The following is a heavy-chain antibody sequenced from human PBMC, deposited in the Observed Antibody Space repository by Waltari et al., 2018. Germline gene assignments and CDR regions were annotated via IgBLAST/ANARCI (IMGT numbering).Heavy chain of an antibody. J-gene: IGHJ4*02. Sequence: QVQLVESGGGVVQPGRSLRLSCAASGFTFSSYAMHWVRQAPGKGLEWVAVISYDGSNKYYADSVKGRFTISRDNSKNTLYLQMNSLRAEVTAVYYCARDSSVVVTAMMDYWGQGTLVTVSS. CDR2: ISYDGSNK. CDR3: ARDSSVVVTAMMDY. V-gene: IGHV3-30*01. CDR1: GFTFSSYA. D-gene: IGHD2-21*02.